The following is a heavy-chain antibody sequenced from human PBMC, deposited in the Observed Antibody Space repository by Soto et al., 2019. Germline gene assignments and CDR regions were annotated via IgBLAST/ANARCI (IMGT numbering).Heavy chain of an antibody. CDR1: GYRCVNHC. J-gene: IGHJ6*02. V-gene: IGHV5-51*01. CDR3: AKGGRALNFYYYGMDV. Sequence: VSIKVCWKVAGYRCVNHCSRRMRQMPGQGLEWMGIVYPGDSRTRYSPSFQGQVTISADKSNSTAYLQWSSLKASDTAMYFCAKGGRALNFYYYGMDVWGQGATVTVSS. CDR2: VYPGDSRT.